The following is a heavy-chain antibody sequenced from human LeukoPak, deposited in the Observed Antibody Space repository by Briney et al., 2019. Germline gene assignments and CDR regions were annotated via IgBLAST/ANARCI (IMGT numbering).Heavy chain of an antibody. Sequence: SEXLSLTCTVSGGSISSYYWSWIRQPPGKGLEWIGEINHSGSTNYNPSLTSRVTISVDTSKNQFSLKLSSVTAADTAVYYCATGGVMITFGGVILLWGQGTMVTVSS. CDR3: ATGGVMITFGGVILL. J-gene: IGHJ3*01. D-gene: IGHD3-16*02. CDR1: GGSISSYY. V-gene: IGHV4-34*01. CDR2: INHSGST.